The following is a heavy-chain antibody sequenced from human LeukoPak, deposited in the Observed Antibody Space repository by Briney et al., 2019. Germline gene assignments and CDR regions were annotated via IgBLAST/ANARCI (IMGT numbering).Heavy chain of an antibody. J-gene: IGHJ6*02. Sequence: GGSLRLSCAASGFTFSAFGMNWVRQAPGKGLEWVSTITNSGGSTYYVDSVKGRFTISRDNSKDTLYLQMNSLRAEDTAKYYCTKDYCGKFCSAVWGQGTTVTVSS. CDR3: TKDYCGKFCSAV. V-gene: IGHV3-23*01. CDR1: GFTFSAFG. CDR2: ITNSGGST. D-gene: IGHD3-9*01.